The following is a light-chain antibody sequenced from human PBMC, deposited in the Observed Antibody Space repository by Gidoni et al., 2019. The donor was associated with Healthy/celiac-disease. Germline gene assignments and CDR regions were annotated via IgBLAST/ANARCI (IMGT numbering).Light chain of an antibody. V-gene: IGKV1-33*01. CDR1: QDISNY. J-gene: IGKJ5*01. CDR3: QQYDNLPIT. CDR2: DAS. Sequence: DIQMTQSPSSLSASVGDRVTITCQESQDISNYLNWYQQKPGKAPKLLSYDASNLETGVPSRFSGSGSGTDFTFTISSLQPEDIATYYCQQYDNLPITFGQGTRLEIK.